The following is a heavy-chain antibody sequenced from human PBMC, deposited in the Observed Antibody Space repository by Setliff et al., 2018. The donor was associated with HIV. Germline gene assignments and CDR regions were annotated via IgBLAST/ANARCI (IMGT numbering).Heavy chain of an antibody. CDR1: GGSISSSSFY. Sequence: PSETLSLTCTVSGGSISSSSFYWGWIRQPPGKGLEYIGNIHHSGNTHYNPSLKSRVAISVDTSKNQFSLKLSSVTAADTAVYYCATGPYGSGSYTKFDYWGQGTLVTVSS. J-gene: IGHJ4*02. CDR2: IHHSGNT. D-gene: IGHD3-10*01. CDR3: ATGPYGSGSYTKFDY. V-gene: IGHV4-39*01.